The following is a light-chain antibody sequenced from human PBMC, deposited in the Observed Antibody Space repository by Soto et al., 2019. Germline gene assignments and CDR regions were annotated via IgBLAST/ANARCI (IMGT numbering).Light chain of an antibody. CDR3: QQYGSSPWT. J-gene: IGKJ1*01. CDR1: QTVNSDY. CDR2: ATS. Sequence: EVLLTQSHGTLSFAPGETATLSCRASQTVNSDYLAWFQQRPGQAPRLLIFATSRRATDIPDRFSGSGSGTDFTLAIRRLEPEDFAVYYCQQYGSSPWTFGQGTKV. V-gene: IGKV3-20*01.